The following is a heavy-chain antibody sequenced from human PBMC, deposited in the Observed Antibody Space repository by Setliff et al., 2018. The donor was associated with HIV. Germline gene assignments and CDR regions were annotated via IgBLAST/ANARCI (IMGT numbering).Heavy chain of an antibody. CDR2: INYDESSE. Sequence: GGSLRLSCAASGFTFSVHGVHWVRQAPGKGLEWVAFINYDESSEYYADSVKGRVSISRDNSKNTVDLHMNSLRTEDTAVYYCVRRAGYTTIYYREDYDYIDVWGKGTTVTVSS. V-gene: IGHV3-30*02. CDR3: VRRAGYTTIYYREDYDYIDV. J-gene: IGHJ6*03. D-gene: IGHD5-12*01. CDR1: GFTFSVHG.